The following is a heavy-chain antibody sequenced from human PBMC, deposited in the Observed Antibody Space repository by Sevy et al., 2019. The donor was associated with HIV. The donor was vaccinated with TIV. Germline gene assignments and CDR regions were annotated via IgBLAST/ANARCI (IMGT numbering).Heavy chain of an antibody. CDR1: GYTFTGHH. Sequence: ASVKVSCKASGYTFTGHHIHWVRQAPGHGLEGMGWINSQNGATNYGQRFQGRVIMTADKSITPAYLDVTSLRSDDTAIYYCVRHTCFMIDFWGQGTLVTVSS. J-gene: IGHJ4*02. D-gene: IGHD2-2*02. CDR2: INSQNGAT. V-gene: IGHV1-2*02. CDR3: VRHTCFMIDF.